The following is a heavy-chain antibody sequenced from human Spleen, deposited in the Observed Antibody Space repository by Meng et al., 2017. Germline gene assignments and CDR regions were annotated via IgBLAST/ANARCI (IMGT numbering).Heavy chain of an antibody. V-gene: IGHV1-69*05. CDR3: ARKAGNCISTTCYSLDY. D-gene: IGHD2-2*01. J-gene: IGHJ4*01. CDR1: GGIFSKYV. Sequence: SVKVSCKAPGGIFSKYVIGWVRQAPGQGLEWMGGINAVFGTTNYAQKFQGRVTITTDESTSTVYMELTRLTSEDTAVYFCARKAGNCISTTCYSLDYWGHGTLVTVSS. CDR2: INAVFGTT.